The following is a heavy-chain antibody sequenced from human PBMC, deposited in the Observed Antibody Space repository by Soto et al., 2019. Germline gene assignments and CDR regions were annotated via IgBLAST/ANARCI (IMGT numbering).Heavy chain of an antibody. D-gene: IGHD6-13*01. V-gene: IGHV3-30*18. Sequence: GGSLRLSCAASGFTFSSYGMHWVRQAPGKGLEWVAVISYDGSNKYYADSVKGRFTISRDNSKNTLYLQMNSLRAEDTAVYYCAKGAVRDSSWSGTRKRYYYGMDVWGQGTTVTVSS. J-gene: IGHJ6*02. CDR2: ISYDGSNK. CDR3: AKGAVRDSSWSGTRKRYYYGMDV. CDR1: GFTFSSYG.